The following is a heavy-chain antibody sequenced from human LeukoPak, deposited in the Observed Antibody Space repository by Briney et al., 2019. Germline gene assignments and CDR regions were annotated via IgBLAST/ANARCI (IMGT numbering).Heavy chain of an antibody. CDR3: ARDAATGTSSEYYAMDV. D-gene: IGHD6-25*01. Sequence: ASVKVSCKPSGGTFSDFGFSWVRQAPGEGLEWMGGVIPMFGTSHYEQKFQGRVTITADESTSTTFMELSSLRSEDTAVYYCARDAATGTSSEYYAMDVWGQGSTVIVSS. CDR1: GGTFSDFG. V-gene: IGHV1-69*13. J-gene: IGHJ6*02. CDR2: VIPMFGTS.